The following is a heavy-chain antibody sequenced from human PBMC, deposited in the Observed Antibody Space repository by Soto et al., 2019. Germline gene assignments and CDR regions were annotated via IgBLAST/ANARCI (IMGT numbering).Heavy chain of an antibody. D-gene: IGHD2-2*02. CDR2: ISYGGANK. V-gene: IGHV3-30*18. J-gene: IGHJ4*02. CDR3: AKGPRSCSSTTCYTVDY. CDR1: GFTFNSHA. Sequence: QVQLVEAGGGVVQPGRSLRLSCAVSGFTFNSHAMHWVRQAPGKGLEWVAVISYGGANKYYGDSVKGRFTISRDNSKNKLFLQMDSLRPEDTAVYYCAKGPRSCSSTTCYTVDYWGRGTLVTVSS.